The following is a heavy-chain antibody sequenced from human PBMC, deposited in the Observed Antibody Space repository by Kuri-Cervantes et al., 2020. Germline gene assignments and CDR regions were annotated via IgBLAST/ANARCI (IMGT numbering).Heavy chain of an antibody. V-gene: IGHV1-8*01. Sequence: ASVKVSCKASGYTFTSYDINWVRQATGQGLEWMGWMNPNSGNTGYAQKFQGRDTMTRNTSISTAYMELISLRSEDTAVYYCARNRPSLWGRRYYFDYWGQGTLVTVSS. CDR2: MNPNSGNT. J-gene: IGHJ4*02. CDR3: ARNRPSLWGRRYYFDY. D-gene: IGHD6-6*01. CDR1: GYTFTSYD.